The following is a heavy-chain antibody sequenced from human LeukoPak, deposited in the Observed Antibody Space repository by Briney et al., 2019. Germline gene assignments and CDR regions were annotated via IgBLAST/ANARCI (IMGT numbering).Heavy chain of an antibody. V-gene: IGHV3-30-3*01. CDR2: VSYDESNK. CDR1: GFTFSNYA. D-gene: IGHD1-26*01. Sequence: PGRSLRLSCAASGFTFSNYAMHWVRQAPGKGLEWVAVVSYDESNKYYADSVKGRFTISRDNSKNTLYLQMNSLRAEDAAVYYCATIGDRRSGELYRIDYWGQGTLVTVSS. J-gene: IGHJ4*02. CDR3: ATIGDRRSGELYRIDY.